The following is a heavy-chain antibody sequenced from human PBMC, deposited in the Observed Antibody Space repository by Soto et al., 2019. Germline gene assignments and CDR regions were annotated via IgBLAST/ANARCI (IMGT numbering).Heavy chain of an antibody. CDR3: ASFNAGYYDFWSGYIDYYYYYMDV. D-gene: IGHD3-3*01. Sequence: GGSLRLSCAASGFTVSSNYMSWVRQAPGKGLEWVSVIYSGGSTYYADSVKGRFTISRDNSKNTLYLQMNSLRAEDTAVYYCASFNAGYYDFWSGYIDYYYYYMDVWGKGTTVTVSS. J-gene: IGHJ6*03. CDR1: GFTVSSNY. V-gene: IGHV3-66*01. CDR2: IYSGGST.